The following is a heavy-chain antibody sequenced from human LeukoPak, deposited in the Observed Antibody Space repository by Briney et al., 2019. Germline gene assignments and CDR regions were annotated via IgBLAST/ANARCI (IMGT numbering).Heavy chain of an antibody. Sequence: PSETLSITCTVSGGSISSHYWSWIRQPPGKGLEWIGYIYYSGSTNYNPSLKSRVTISVDTSKNQFSLKLSSVTAADTAVYYCARAGNWNYPFDYWGQGTLVTVSS. V-gene: IGHV4-59*11. CDR3: ARAGNWNYPFDY. CDR1: GGSISSHY. J-gene: IGHJ4*02. CDR2: IYYSGST. D-gene: IGHD1-7*01.